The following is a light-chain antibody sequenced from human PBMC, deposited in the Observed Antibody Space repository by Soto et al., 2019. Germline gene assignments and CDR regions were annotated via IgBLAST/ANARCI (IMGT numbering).Light chain of an antibody. Sequence: DKLMSQSPATLSVSLGERVTLSCRASQNIHNHMSWFLQKPGQTPRLLIYDAIIRATDVPARFSGSWSGTDFTLTINSLQSEDFAVYYCQQYNAWPLTVGGGTKVDIK. V-gene: IGKV3-15*01. J-gene: IGKJ4*01. CDR3: QQYNAWPLT. CDR2: DAI. CDR1: QNIHNH.